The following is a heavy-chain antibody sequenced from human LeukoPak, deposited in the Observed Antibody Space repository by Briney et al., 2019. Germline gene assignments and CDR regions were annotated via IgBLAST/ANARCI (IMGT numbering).Heavy chain of an antibody. J-gene: IGHJ6*02. D-gene: IGHD6-19*01. CDR2: IYYSGST. CDR3: ARVPVAPYYHYGMDV. V-gene: IGHV4-59*01. Sequence: SETLSLTCTVSGGSISSYYWNWIRQPPGKGLEWIGYIYYSGSTNYNPSLKSRVTISVDTSKNQLSLKLSSVTAADTAVYYCARVPVAPYYHYGMDVWGQGTTVTVSS. CDR1: GGSISSYY.